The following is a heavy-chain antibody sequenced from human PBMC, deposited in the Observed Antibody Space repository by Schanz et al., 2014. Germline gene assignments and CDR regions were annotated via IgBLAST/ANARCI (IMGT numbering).Heavy chain of an antibody. CDR1: GFTFRGYA. D-gene: IGHD1-1*01. CDR3: AKIERNED. J-gene: IGHJ4*02. CDR2: IGTSGGT. V-gene: IGHV3-23*01. Sequence: EVQLLESGGGLVQPGGSLRLSCAASGFTFRGYAMSWVRQAPGRGLEWVSTIGTSGGTNYAESVKGRFTISRDNSKNTLYLQMNSLRAEDTAVYFCAKIERNEDWGQGTLXTVSS.